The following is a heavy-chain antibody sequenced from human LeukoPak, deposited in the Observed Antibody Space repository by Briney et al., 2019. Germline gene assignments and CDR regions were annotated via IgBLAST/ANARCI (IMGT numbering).Heavy chain of an antibody. J-gene: IGHJ4*02. D-gene: IGHD1-26*01. CDR2: IYYSGST. V-gene: IGHV4-39*01. CDR3: ARRGGSGRAFDY. CDR1: GASLSGGTYY. Sequence: SETLSLTCSVSGASLSGGTYYWGWLRQPPGRGGEWIGSIYYSGSTYDNTSLKRRVTISVDTSKNQFSLKPSSVTAADTAVSYCARRGGSGRAFDYWGQGTLVTVSS.